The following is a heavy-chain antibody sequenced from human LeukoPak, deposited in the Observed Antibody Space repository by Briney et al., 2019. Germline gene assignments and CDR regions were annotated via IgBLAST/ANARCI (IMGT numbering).Heavy chain of an antibody. V-gene: IGHV3-23*01. J-gene: IGHJ4*02. Sequence: GGSLRLSCAASGFIFSNYAMYWVRQAPGKGLEWVSGISRRSNNAYYADSVKGRFTISRDSSKNTLYLQMTSLRADDTAVYYCAKWGDYDVLTGYYVSDFWGPGTLVTVSS. CDR1: GFIFSNYA. CDR2: ISRRSNNA. CDR3: AKWGDYDVLTGYYVSDF. D-gene: IGHD3-9*01.